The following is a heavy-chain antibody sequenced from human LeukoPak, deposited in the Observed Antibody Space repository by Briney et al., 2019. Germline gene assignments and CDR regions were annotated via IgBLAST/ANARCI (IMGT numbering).Heavy chain of an antibody. Sequence: GGTLRLSCAASGFTFSSYGMSWVRQAPGKGLEWVSAISGSGGSTYYADSVKGRFTISRDNSKNTLYLQMNSLRAEDTALYYCARDGPGYYGSGGSRCWGQGTLVTVSS. D-gene: IGHD3-10*01. CDR1: GFTFSSYG. J-gene: IGHJ4*02. CDR2: ISGSGGST. CDR3: ARDGPGYYGSGGSRC. V-gene: IGHV3-23*01.